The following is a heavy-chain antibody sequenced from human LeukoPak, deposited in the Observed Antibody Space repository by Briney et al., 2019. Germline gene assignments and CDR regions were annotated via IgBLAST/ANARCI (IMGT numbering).Heavy chain of an antibody. Sequence: ASVKVSCKASGYTFTGYYMHWVRQAPGQGLEWMGGFNPNSGGTNYAQKFQGRVTMTRDTSISTAYMELSRLRSDDTAVYYCARGPTKYCSSTSCPEGSWGQGTLVTVSS. CDR1: GYTFTGYY. CDR2: FNPNSGGT. J-gene: IGHJ4*02. CDR3: ARGPTKYCSSTSCPEGS. D-gene: IGHD2-2*01. V-gene: IGHV1-2*02.